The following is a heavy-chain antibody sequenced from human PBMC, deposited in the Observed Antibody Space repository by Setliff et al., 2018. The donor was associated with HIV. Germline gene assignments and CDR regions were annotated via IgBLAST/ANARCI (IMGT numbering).Heavy chain of an antibody. Sequence: ASVKVSCKASGFSLSRHYMHWVRQAPGEGLEWVAMINPSDGIPSYAQKFQDRVVVTRDTSRSIFYMELSSLLSEDTAVYFCTRAFPPMIPAAFDIWGLGTLVTVSS. CDR2: INPSDGIP. V-gene: IGHV1-46*01. CDR1: GFSLSRHY. D-gene: IGHD3-16*01. CDR3: TRAFPPMIPAAFDI. J-gene: IGHJ3*02.